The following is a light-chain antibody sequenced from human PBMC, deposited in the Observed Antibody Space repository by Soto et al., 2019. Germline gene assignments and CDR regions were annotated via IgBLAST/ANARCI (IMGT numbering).Light chain of an antibody. J-gene: IGKJ4*01. V-gene: IGKV1-39*01. CDR2: SAS. CDR1: QSVSNY. Sequence: DTQMTQSPSSLSASVGDRVTITCRASQSVSNYLNWYQQKLGKAPKLLIYSASSLQNGVTSRFSGSGSGTDFTLTISSLQPEDFETYYCQKSNSVHLNFGGGTKVDIX. CDR3: QKSNSVHLN.